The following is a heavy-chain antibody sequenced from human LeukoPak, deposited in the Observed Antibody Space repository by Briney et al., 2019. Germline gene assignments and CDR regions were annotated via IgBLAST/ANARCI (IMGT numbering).Heavy chain of an antibody. D-gene: IGHD1-1*01. Sequence: PGGSLRLSCAASGFTVSSNYMSWVRQAPGKGLEWVSVIYSGGSTYYADSVKGRFTISRDNSKNTLYLQMNSLRAEDTAVYYCAKDLGYRYNPYYYYYYGMDVWGQGTTVTVSS. V-gene: IGHV3-66*01. CDR3: AKDLGYRYNPYYYYYYGMDV. J-gene: IGHJ6*02. CDR2: IYSGGST. CDR1: GFTVSSNY.